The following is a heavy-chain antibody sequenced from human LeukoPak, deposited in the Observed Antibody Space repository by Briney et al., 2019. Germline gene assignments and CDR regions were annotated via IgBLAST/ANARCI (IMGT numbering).Heavy chain of an antibody. Sequence: GGSLRLSCAASGFTFSDYYMSWIRQAPGKGLEWVSYISSSGSTIYYAGSVKGRFTISRDNAKNSLYLQMNSLRAEDTAVYYCAREDIVVVPAAYYYYGMDVWGQGTTVTVSS. J-gene: IGHJ6*02. CDR1: GFTFSDYY. CDR3: AREDIVVVPAAYYYYGMDV. CDR2: ISSSGSTI. V-gene: IGHV3-11*01. D-gene: IGHD2-2*01.